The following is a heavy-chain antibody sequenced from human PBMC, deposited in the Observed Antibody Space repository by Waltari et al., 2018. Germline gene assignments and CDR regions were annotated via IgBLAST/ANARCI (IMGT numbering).Heavy chain of an antibody. CDR1: GFSFTSHA. D-gene: IGHD6-6*01. Sequence: EVQLVESGGGLVQPWGSLTLSWAASGFSFTSHAMSWVRQAPGKGLEWVSAINYSGGCTHYADSVKGRFTISRDNSKNTLYLQMNSLRAEDTAIYYCAKREYGNTINYWGQGTLVTVSS. V-gene: IGHV3-23*04. CDR3: AKREYGNTINY. J-gene: IGHJ4*02. CDR2: INYSGGCT.